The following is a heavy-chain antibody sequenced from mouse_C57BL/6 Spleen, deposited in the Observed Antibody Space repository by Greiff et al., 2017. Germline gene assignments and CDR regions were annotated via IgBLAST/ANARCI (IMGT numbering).Heavy chain of an antibody. CDR2: INPNNGGT. Sequence: VQLQQSGPELVKPGASVKISCKASGYTFTDYYMNWVKQSHGKGLEWIGDINPNNGGTSYNQKFKGKATLTVDKSSSTAYMELRSLTSADSSVYYCAPHYYYGSRTGWYFDVWGTGTTVTVSS. J-gene: IGHJ1*03. CDR3: APHYYYGSRTGWYFDV. CDR1: GYTFTDYY. V-gene: IGHV1-26*01. D-gene: IGHD1-1*01.